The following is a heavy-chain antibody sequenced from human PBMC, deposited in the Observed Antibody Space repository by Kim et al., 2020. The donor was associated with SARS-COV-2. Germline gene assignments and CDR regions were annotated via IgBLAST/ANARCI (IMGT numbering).Heavy chain of an antibody. CDR2: IYYSGST. D-gene: IGHD4-4*01. Sequence: SETLSLTCTVSGGSISSYYWSWIRQPPGKGLEWIGYIYYSGSTNYNPSLKSRVTISVDTSKNQFSLKLSSVTAADTAVYYCARTHDYSNYRASYYYYYGMDVWGQGTTVTVSS. V-gene: IGHV4-59*13. CDR1: GGSISSYY. J-gene: IGHJ6*02. CDR3: ARTHDYSNYRASYYYYYGMDV.